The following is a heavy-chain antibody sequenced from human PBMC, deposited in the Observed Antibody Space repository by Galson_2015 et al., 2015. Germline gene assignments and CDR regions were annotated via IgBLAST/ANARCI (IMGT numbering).Heavy chain of an antibody. D-gene: IGHD3-10*01. CDR1: GYTFTSYA. CDR2: INAGNGNT. V-gene: IGHV1-3*01. CDR3: AIKMVGAAGFDY. J-gene: IGHJ4*02. Sequence: SVKVSCKASGYTFTSYAMHWVRQAPGQRLEWMGWINAGNGNTKYSQKFQGRVTITRDTSASTAYMELSSLRSEDTAVYYCAIKMVGAAGFDYWGQGTLVTVSS.